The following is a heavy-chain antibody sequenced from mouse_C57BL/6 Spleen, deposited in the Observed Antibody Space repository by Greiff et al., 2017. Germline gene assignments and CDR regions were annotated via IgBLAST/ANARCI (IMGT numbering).Heavy chain of an antibody. D-gene: IGHD1-1*01. Sequence: EVQGVESGGGLVKPGGSLKLSCAASGFTFSDYGMHWVRQAPEKGLEWVAYISSGSSTIYYADTVKGRFTISRDNAKNTLFLQMTSLRSEDTAMYYCARSDGSSYDWYFDVWGTGTTVTVSS. CDR1: GFTFSDYG. J-gene: IGHJ1*03. CDR3: ARSDGSSYDWYFDV. V-gene: IGHV5-17*01. CDR2: ISSGSSTI.